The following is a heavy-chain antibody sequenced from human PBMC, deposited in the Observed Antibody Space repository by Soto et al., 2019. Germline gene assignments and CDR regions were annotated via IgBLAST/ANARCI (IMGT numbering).Heavy chain of an antibody. J-gene: IGHJ3*02. V-gene: IGHV4-4*02. CDR2: IYYTGST. Sequence: QVQLQESGPGLVKPSGTLSLTCVVPGGSVSSDYWWNWVRQSPAKGLEWIGEIYYTGSTKYNPSLESRVTMSVDRSKNQVSLRLTSVTAADTAVYYCARDPVAASGTAFDIWGQGTAVIVSS. CDR1: GGSVSSDYW. D-gene: IGHD1-1*01. CDR3: ARDPVAASGTAFDI.